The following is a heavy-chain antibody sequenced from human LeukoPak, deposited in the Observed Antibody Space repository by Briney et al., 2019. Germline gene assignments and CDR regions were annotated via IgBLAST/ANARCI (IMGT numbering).Heavy chain of an antibody. D-gene: IGHD6-13*01. Sequence: PSETLSLTCSVSGGSMTSYYWSWIRQPPGNGLEWIANVYYSGSTNYNPSLRSRVTISVDTSKNQFSLKLSSVTAADTAVYYCARVGHLAAAGTYDIWGQGILVTVSS. CDR1: GGSMTSYY. J-gene: IGHJ4*02. CDR3: ARVGHLAAAGTYDI. V-gene: IGHV4-59*08. CDR2: VYYSGST.